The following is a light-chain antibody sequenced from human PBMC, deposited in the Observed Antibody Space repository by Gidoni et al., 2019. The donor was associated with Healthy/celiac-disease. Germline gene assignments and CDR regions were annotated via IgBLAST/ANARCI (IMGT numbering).Light chain of an antibody. J-gene: IGLJ2*01. V-gene: IGLV1-51*01. Sequence: QSMLTQPRSVSAAPGKKVTISCSGSSSNIGNNYVSWYQQLPGTAPKLLIYDNNKRPSGIPDRFSGSKSGTSATLGITGLQTGDEADYYCGTWDSSLSAVVFGGGTKLTVL. CDR2: DNN. CDR1: SSNIGNNY. CDR3: GTWDSSLSAVV.